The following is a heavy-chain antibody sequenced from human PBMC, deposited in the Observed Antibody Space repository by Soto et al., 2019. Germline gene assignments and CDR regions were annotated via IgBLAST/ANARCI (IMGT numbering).Heavy chain of an antibody. Sequence: PSVKVSCKDSVYTFTSYDINWVRQANRQGLEWMGWMNPNSGNTGYAQKFQGRVTMTRNTSISTAYMELSSLRSEDTAVYYCARAPGGRDYYYYGMDVWGQGTTVTVSS. J-gene: IGHJ6*02. D-gene: IGHD3-16*01. V-gene: IGHV1-8*01. CDR3: ARAPGGRDYYYYGMDV. CDR1: VYTFTSYD. CDR2: MNPNSGNT.